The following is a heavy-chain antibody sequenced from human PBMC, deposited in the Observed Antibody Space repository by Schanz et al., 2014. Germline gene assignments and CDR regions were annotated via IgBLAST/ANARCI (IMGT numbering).Heavy chain of an antibody. J-gene: IGHJ5*02. CDR2: INPSGGST. V-gene: IGHV1-46*01. CDR3: ATLDYADSVS. CDR1: GYTFTSYS. Sequence: QVQLVQSGAEVKKPGASVKVSCKASGYTFTSYSMHWVRQAPGQGLEWMGMINPSGGSTTYAQKFQGRVTMTRDTSTTTAYMELNSLNSDDTAVYYCATLDYADSVSWGQGTLVTVSS. D-gene: IGHD4-17*01.